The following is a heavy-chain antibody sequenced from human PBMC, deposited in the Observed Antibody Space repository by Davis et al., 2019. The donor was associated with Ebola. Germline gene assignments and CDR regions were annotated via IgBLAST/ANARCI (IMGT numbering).Heavy chain of an antibody. D-gene: IGHD2-2*03. CDR2: IIPIFGTA. V-gene: IGHV1-69*13. CDR3: ASGYCSSTSCYTIYYYMDV. J-gene: IGHJ6*03. Sequence: SVKVSCKASGGTFSSYAISWVRQAPGQGLEWMGGIIPIFGTANYAQKFQGRVTITADESTSTAYMELSSLRSEDTAVYYCASGYCSSTSCYTIYYYMDVWGKGTTVTVSS. CDR1: GGTFSSYA.